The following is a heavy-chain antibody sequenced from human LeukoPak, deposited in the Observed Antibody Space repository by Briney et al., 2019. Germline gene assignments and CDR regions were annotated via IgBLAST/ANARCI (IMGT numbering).Heavy chain of an antibody. CDR2: ISSSSSMI. V-gene: IGHV3-48*04. Sequence: PGGSLRLSCAASGFTFSSYSMNWVRQAPGKGLEWVSYISSSSSMIYYADSVKGRFTISRDNAKNSLYLQMNSLTAEDTAVYYCARGDGYTTTWYLDYWGQGTLVTVSS. CDR3: ARGDGYTTTWYLDY. J-gene: IGHJ4*02. CDR1: GFTFSSYS. D-gene: IGHD6-13*01.